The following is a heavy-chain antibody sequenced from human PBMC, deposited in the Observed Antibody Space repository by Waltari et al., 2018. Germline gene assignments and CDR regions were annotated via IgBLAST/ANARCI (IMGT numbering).Heavy chain of an antibody. V-gene: IGHV4-39*01. Sequence: QLQLQESGPGLVKPSETLSLTCTVSGGSLSSSSYYWGWIRQPPGKGLEWIGSIYYSGSTYYNPSLKSRVTISVDTSKNQFSLKLSSVTAADTAVYYCARHSEDYDYVWGSYRPPATFDYWGQGTLVTVSS. CDR1: GGSLSSSSYY. J-gene: IGHJ4*02. CDR2: IYYSGST. D-gene: IGHD3-16*02. CDR3: ARHSEDYDYVWGSYRPPATFDY.